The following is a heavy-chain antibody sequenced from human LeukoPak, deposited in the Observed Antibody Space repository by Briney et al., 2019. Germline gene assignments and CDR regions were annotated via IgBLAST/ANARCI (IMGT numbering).Heavy chain of an antibody. CDR2: IIPIFGTA. CDR3: ARNTQVRGVINLRYGMDV. J-gene: IGHJ6*04. D-gene: IGHD3-10*01. Sequence: ASVKVSCKASGGTFSSYAISWVRQAPGQGLEWMGGIIPIFGTANYAQKFQGRVTITADKSTSTAHMELSSLRSEDTAVYYCARNTQVRGVINLRYGMDVWGKGTTVTVSS. V-gene: IGHV1-69*06. CDR1: GGTFSSYA.